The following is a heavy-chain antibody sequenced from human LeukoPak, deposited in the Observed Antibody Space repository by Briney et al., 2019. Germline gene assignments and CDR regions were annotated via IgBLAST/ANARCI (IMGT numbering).Heavy chain of an antibody. CDR2: INAGNGNT. V-gene: IGHV1-3*01. Sequence: GASVKVSCKASGYTFTRYAMHWVGQAPGQRLEWMGWINAGNGNTKYSQKFQGRVTITRDTSASTAYMELSSLRSEDTAVYYCARDLSGYCSSTSCYNTFDYWGQGTLVTVSS. D-gene: IGHD2-2*02. J-gene: IGHJ4*02. CDR3: ARDLSGYCSSTSCYNTFDY. CDR1: GYTFTRYA.